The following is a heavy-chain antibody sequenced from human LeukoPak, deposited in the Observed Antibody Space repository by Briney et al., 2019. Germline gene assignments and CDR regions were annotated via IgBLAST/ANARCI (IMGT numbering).Heavy chain of an antibody. D-gene: IGHD6-13*01. V-gene: IGHV3-9*01. Sequence: GRSLRLSCAASGFTFDDYAMHWVRQAPGKGLEWVSGISWSSGSIDYADSVKGRFTISRDNAKNSLYPQMNSLRAEDTALYYCAKDIGSSWYGSFDYWGQGTLVTVSS. CDR1: GFTFDDYA. CDR2: ISWSSGSI. J-gene: IGHJ4*02. CDR3: AKDIGSSWYGSFDY.